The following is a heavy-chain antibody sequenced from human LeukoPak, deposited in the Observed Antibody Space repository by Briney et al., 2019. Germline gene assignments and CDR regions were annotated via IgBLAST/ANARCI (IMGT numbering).Heavy chain of an antibody. CDR3: ARLPLSYCGGDCYFG. CDR1: GFTFSSYS. V-gene: IGHV3-48*02. D-gene: IGHD2-21*01. J-gene: IGHJ4*02. Sequence: GGSLRLSCAASGFTFSSYSMNWVRQAPGKGLEWVSYISTGSSTIYYADSVKGRFTISRDNVKNSLYLQMNSLGDEDTAVYYCARLPLSYCGGDCYFGWGQGTLVTVSS. CDR2: ISTGSSTI.